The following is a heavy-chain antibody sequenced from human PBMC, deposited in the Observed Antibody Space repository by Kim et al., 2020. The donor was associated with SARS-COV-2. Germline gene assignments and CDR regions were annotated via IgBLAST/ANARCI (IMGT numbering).Heavy chain of an antibody. CDR1: GYTFTSYY. CDR3: ARDLHCSSTSCTTIYNWFDP. J-gene: IGHJ5*02. D-gene: IGHD2-2*01. CDR2: INPSGGST. Sequence: ASVKVSCKASGYTFTSYYMHWVRQAPGQGLEWMGIINPSGGSTSYAQKFQGRVTMTRDTSTSTVYMELSSLRSEDTAVYYCARDLHCSSTSCTTIYNWFDPWGQGTLVTVSS. V-gene: IGHV1-46*01.